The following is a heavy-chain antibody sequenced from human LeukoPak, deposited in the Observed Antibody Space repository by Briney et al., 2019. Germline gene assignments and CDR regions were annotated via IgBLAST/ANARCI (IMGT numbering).Heavy chain of an antibody. CDR1: GYTFIGFY. V-gene: IGHV1-2*02. J-gene: IGHJ4*02. CDR3: ARDPLYSSGPISHDF. CDR2: INSNSGVP. Sequence: ASVKVSCKALGYTFIGFYIHWVRQAPGQGLEWMGWINSNSGVPNYAQKFQGRVTMTRDTSISTAYIQLSSLRSDDTAVYYCARDPLYSSGPISHDFWGQGTLVTVSS. D-gene: IGHD3-22*01.